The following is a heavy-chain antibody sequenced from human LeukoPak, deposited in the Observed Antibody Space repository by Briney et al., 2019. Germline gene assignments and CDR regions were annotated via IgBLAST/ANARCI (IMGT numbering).Heavy chain of an antibody. CDR1: GGSFSGYY. CDR2: INHSGST. D-gene: IGHD3-9*01. V-gene: IGHV4-34*01. J-gene: IGHJ6*02. Sequence: SETLSLICAVYGGSFSGYYWSWIRQPPGKGLEWIGEINHSGSTNYNPSLKSRVTISVDTSKNQFSLKLSSVTAADTAVYYCARGPTYYDILTHPTPPYGMDVWGQGTTVTVSS. CDR3: ARGPTYYDILTHPTPPYGMDV.